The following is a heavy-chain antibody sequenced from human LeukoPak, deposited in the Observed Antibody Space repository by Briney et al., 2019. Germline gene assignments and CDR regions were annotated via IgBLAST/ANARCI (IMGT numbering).Heavy chain of an antibody. Sequence: PGGSLRLSCAASGFSFSTYGMSWVRQAPGKGLDWVSAISGSGGRTSYADSVKGRFTISRDNSKNTLYLQMNSLRAEDTAVYYCARVGSYGVYYYYGMDVWGQGTTVTVSS. CDR2: ISGSGGRT. CDR3: ARVGSYGVYYYYGMDV. J-gene: IGHJ6*02. D-gene: IGHD5-18*01. V-gene: IGHV3-23*01. CDR1: GFSFSTYG.